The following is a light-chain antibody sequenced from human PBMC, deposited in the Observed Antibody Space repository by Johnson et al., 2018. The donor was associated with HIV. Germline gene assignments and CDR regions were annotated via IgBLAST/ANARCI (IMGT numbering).Light chain of an antibody. CDR1: SSNIGSNY. J-gene: IGLJ1*01. CDR2: DNY. Sequence: QSVLTQPPSVSAAPGQKVTISCSGSSSNIGSNYVPWYQHLPGTAPKPLIYDNYKRPSGLPDRFSASKYGTSATRGITGLQTGDEADYYCGAWDSTLSGGLYVFGTGTKVTVL. CDR3: GAWDSTLSGGLYV. V-gene: IGLV1-51*01.